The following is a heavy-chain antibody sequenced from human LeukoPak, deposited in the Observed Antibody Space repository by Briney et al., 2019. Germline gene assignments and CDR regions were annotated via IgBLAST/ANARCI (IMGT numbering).Heavy chain of an antibody. CDR2: ISAYNGNT. D-gene: IGHD5-12*01. V-gene: IGHV1-18*01. CDR3: ARERLDIVATNPFDY. CDR1: GYTFTSYG. Sequence: GASVTVSCTASGYTFTSYGISWVRQAPGQGLEWMGWISAYNGNTNYAQKLQGRVTMTTDTSTSTAYMELRSLRSDDTAVYYCARERLDIVATNPFDYWGQGTLVTVSS. J-gene: IGHJ4*02.